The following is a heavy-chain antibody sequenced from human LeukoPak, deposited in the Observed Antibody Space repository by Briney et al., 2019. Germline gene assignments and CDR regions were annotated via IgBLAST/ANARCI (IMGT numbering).Heavy chain of an antibody. CDR3: AKGGYSYASFDY. Sequence: GGSLRLSCAASGFTFSSYAMSWVRQAPGKGLVWVSAISGSGRSTYYADSVKGRFTISRDNSKNTLYLQMNRLRAEDTAVYSCAKGGYSYASFDYWGQGTMVSVSS. J-gene: IGHJ4*02. D-gene: IGHD5-18*01. CDR1: GFTFSSYA. V-gene: IGHV3-23*01. CDR2: ISGSGRST.